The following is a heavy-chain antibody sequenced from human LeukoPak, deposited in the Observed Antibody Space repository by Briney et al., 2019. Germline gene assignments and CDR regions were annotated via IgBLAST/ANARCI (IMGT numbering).Heavy chain of an antibody. CDR2: ISAYNGNT. J-gene: IGHJ4*02. Sequence: ASVKVSCKASGYTFNRYGISWVRQAPGQGLEWMGWISAYNGNTNYAQKVQGRVTMTTNTSTSTAYMELRSLRSDDTAVYYCAREGAYGDFEYWGQGTRLTVSS. CDR1: GYTFNRYG. V-gene: IGHV1-18*01. CDR3: AREGAYGDFEY. D-gene: IGHD4-17*01.